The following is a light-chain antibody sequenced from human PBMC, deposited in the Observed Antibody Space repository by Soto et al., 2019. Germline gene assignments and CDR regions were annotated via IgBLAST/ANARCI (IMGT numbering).Light chain of an antibody. V-gene: IGKV3-11*01. J-gene: IGKJ3*01. CDR2: DAS. Sequence: EIVLTQSPAPLSLSPGERATLSCRASQSVSSYLAWYQQKPGQAPRLLIYDASNRATGIPARFSGSGSGTDFTLTISSLEPEDSAVYYCQQRSNWIFTFGPGTRVDIK. CDR1: QSVSSY. CDR3: QQRSNWIFT.